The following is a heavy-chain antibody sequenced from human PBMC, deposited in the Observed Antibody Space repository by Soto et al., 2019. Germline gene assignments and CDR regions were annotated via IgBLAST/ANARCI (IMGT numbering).Heavy chain of an antibody. J-gene: IGHJ4*02. Sequence: QVQLVESGGGLVKPGGSLRLSCAASGFTFSDYYMSLIRQAPGKGLEWVSYISSRGSTIYYVDSVKGRLTISRANAKNSLYLQMTILRAEDTAVYYSVRVSHPLDYWGQGTLVTVSS. CDR3: VRVSHPLDY. CDR2: ISSRGSTI. V-gene: IGHV3-11*01. CDR1: GFTFSDYY.